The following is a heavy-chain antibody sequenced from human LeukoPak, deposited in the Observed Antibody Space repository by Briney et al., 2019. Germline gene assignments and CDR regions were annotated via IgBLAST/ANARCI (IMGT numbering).Heavy chain of an antibody. CDR3: ARGQPIAADDY. D-gene: IGHD6-13*01. CDR2: MNPNSGNT. CDR1: GYAFTSYD. J-gene: IGHJ4*02. V-gene: IGHV1-8*01. Sequence: ASVKLSCKSSGYAFTSYDINWVRQSTGQGLGWRVWMNPNSGNTGYAQNLQGRVTITRNTSKSTAYMELSSLRSEDTAVYYCARGQPIAADDYWGQGTLVTVSS.